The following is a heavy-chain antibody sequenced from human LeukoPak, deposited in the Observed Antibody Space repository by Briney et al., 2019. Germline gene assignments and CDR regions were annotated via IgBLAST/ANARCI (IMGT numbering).Heavy chain of an antibody. CDR3: SRGLLDFDS. D-gene: IGHD3-10*01. Sequence: PGGSLRLSCIASGFTFSSFGMHWVRQAPGKGLEWVALIWYDGSNTYYADSVKGRFTISRDDSKNTVYLQMNSLRVEDTALYYCSRGLLDFDSWGQGTLVIVSS. CDR2: IWYDGSNT. CDR1: GFTFSSFG. J-gene: IGHJ4*02. V-gene: IGHV3-33*01.